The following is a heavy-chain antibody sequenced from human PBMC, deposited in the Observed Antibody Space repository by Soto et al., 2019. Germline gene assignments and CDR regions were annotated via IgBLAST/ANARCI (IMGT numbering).Heavy chain of an antibody. CDR1: GFTFSSYG. J-gene: IGHJ6*02. V-gene: IGHV3-33*01. Sequence: GGSLRLSCAASGFTFSSYGMHWVRKAPGKGLEWVAVIWYDGSNKYYADSVKGRFTISRDNSKNTLYLQMNSLRAEDTAVYYCARDLYDSSGYYYYYYGMDVWGQGTTVTVSS. CDR2: IWYDGSNK. CDR3: ARDLYDSSGYYYYYYGMDV. D-gene: IGHD3-22*01.